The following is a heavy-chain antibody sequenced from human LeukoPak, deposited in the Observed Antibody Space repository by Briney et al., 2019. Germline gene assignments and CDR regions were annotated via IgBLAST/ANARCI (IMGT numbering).Heavy chain of an antibody. J-gene: IGHJ4*02. V-gene: IGHV4-4*07. CDR1: GVSISPYY. D-gene: IGHD2-21*02. Sequence: SETLSLTCTVSGVSISPYYWTWIRQPAGKGLEWIGRIDANGNTNYNPSLKSRVTKSVDTSKNQFSLRLTSVTAADTAVYFCAKERSGDSDYWGQGTLVTVSS. CDR3: AKERSGDSDY. CDR2: IDANGNT.